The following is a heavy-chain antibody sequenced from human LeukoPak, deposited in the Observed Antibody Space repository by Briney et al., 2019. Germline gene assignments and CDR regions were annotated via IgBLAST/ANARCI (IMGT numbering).Heavy chain of an antibody. CDR1: GFTFDFYA. CDR3: TREWSGPEGYVDDAFDI. Sequence: GGSLRLSCAASGFTFDFYAMYWVRQAPGKGLEWVAFISYDGSKTYYADSVKGRFTISRDTSENTLYLQMNSLRADDTALYYCTREWSGPEGYVDDAFDIWGQGTMVTVSS. CDR2: ISYDGSKT. J-gene: IGHJ3*02. V-gene: IGHV3-30-3*01. D-gene: IGHD3-3*01.